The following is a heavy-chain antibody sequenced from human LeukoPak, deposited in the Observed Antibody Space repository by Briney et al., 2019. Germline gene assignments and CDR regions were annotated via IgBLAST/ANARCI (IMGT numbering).Heavy chain of an antibody. D-gene: IGHD3-10*01. CDR2: IYPGDSDT. J-gene: IGHJ5*02. V-gene: IGHV5-51*01. CDR3: ARRGPRRTMVRGAQDWFDP. Sequence: GESLKISCKGSGYSFTSYWIGWVRQMPGKGLEWMGIIYPGDSDTRYSPSFQGQVTISADKSISTAYLQWSSLKASDTAMYYCARRGPRRTMVRGAQDWFDPWGQGTLVTVSP. CDR1: GYSFTSYW.